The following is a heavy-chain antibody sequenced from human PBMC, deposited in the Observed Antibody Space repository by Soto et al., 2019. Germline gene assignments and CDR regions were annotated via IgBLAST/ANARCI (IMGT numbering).Heavy chain of an antibody. CDR3: AREPLTAMVTFYYYYGMDV. Sequence: GSLRLSCAASGFTFSSYAMSWVRQAPGKGLEWVSAISGSGGSTYYADSVKGRFTISRDNSKNTLYLQMNSLRAEDTAVYYCAREPLTAMVTFYYYYGMDVWGQGTTVTVSS. J-gene: IGHJ6*02. CDR1: GFTFSSYA. CDR2: ISGSGGST. D-gene: IGHD5-18*01. V-gene: IGHV3-23*01.